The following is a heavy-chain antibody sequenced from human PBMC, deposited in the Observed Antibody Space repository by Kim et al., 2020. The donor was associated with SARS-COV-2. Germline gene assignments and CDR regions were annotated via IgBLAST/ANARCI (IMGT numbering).Heavy chain of an antibody. Sequence: SETPSLSCTVSGGSISNSFNYWGWIRQRPGKGLEWIGSVYHSGSTYDSPSLKSRVTVSVDTSKNQFSLKVTSVTAADTAVYFCARLPHDSSGYVDCWGQGILVTVSS. CDR3: ARLPHDSSGYVDC. CDR2: VYHSGST. D-gene: IGHD3-22*01. V-gene: IGHV4-39*01. CDR1: GGSISNSFNY. J-gene: IGHJ4*02.